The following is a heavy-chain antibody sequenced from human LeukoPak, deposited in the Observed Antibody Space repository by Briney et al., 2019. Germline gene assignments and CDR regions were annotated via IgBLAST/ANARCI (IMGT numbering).Heavy chain of an antibody. D-gene: IGHD1-7*01. CDR3: ARDYWWNYDY. CDR2: ISKDGSDK. Sequence: PGRSLRLSCAASGIIFSGYAMHWVRQAPGKGLEWVAVISKDGSDKYYPGSVRGRFTISRDNSKNTIYLQMDSLRAEDTAIYYCARDYWWNYDYWGQGTLVTVSS. V-gene: IGHV3-30-3*01. CDR1: GIIFSGYA. J-gene: IGHJ4*02.